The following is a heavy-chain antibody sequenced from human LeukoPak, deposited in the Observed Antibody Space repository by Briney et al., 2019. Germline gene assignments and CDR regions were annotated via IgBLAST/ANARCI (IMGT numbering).Heavy chain of an antibody. CDR3: ARLGYCSSTSCFP. V-gene: IGHV4-38-2*01. CDR2: IYHSGST. Sequence: PSETLSLTCAVPGYSISSGYYWGWIRQPPGKGLEWIGSIYHSGSTYYNPSLKSRVTISVDTSKNQFSLKLSSVTAADTAVYYCARLGYCSSTSCFPWGQGTLVTVSS. J-gene: IGHJ5*02. D-gene: IGHD2-2*01. CDR1: GYSISSGYY.